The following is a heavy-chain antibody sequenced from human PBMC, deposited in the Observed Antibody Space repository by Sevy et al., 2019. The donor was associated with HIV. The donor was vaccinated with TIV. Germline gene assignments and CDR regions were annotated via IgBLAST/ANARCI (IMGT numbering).Heavy chain of an antibody. J-gene: IGHJ4*02. D-gene: IGHD2-2*01. CDR3: ATLDCSSTSCYSGNFDY. V-gene: IGHV1-2*06. Sequence: ASVKVSCKASGYTFTGYYMHWVRQAPGQGLEWMGRINPNSGGTNYAQKFQGRVTMTRDTSISTAYMELSRLISDDTAVYYCATLDCSSTSCYSGNFDYWGQGTLVTVSS. CDR1: GYTFTGYY. CDR2: INPNSGGT.